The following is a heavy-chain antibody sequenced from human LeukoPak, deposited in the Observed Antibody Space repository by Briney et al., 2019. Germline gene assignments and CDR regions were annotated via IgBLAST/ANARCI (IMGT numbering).Heavy chain of an antibody. CDR2: IIPIFGTA. Sequence: SVKVSCKASGYTFTSYGISWVRQAPGQGLEWMGGIIPIFGTANYAQKFQGRVTITADESTSTAYMELSSLRSEDTAVYYCARGPNYYDSSGYHDYWGQGTLVTVSS. J-gene: IGHJ4*02. V-gene: IGHV1-69*13. CDR3: ARGPNYYDSSGYHDY. D-gene: IGHD3-22*01. CDR1: GYTFTSYG.